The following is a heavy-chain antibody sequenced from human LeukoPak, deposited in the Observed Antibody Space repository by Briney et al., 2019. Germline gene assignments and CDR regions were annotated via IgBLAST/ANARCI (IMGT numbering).Heavy chain of an antibody. CDR1: GGTFSSYA. CDR2: IIPILGIA. D-gene: IGHD6-19*01. Sequence: SVKVSCKASGGTFSSYAFSWVRQAPGQGLEWMGRIIPILGIANYAQKFQGRVTITADKSTSTAYMELSSLRSEDTAVYYCARTYSSGWTNWFDPWGQGTLVTVSS. CDR3: ARTYSSGWTNWFDP. J-gene: IGHJ5*02. V-gene: IGHV1-69*04.